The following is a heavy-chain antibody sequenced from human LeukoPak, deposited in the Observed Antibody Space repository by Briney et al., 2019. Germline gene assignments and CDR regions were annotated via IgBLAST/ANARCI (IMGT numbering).Heavy chain of an antibody. CDR1: GFTFSSYG. V-gene: IGHV3-30*19. Sequence: PGGSLRLSCAASGFTFSSYGMHWVRQAPGKGLEWVAVIWYDGSNKYYADSVKGRFTISRDNSKNTLYLQMNSLRAEDTAVYYCARGDVTGEGDYWGQGTLVTVSS. CDR2: IWYDGSNK. J-gene: IGHJ4*02. CDR3: ARGDVTGEGDY. D-gene: IGHD7-27*01.